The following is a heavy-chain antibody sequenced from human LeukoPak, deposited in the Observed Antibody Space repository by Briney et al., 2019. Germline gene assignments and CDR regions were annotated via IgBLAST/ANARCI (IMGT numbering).Heavy chain of an antibody. V-gene: IGHV4-59*08. D-gene: IGHD3-10*01. Sequence: PSETLSLTCTVSGGSISSYYWSWIRQPPGKGLEWIGYIYYSGSTNYNPSLKSRVTISVDTSKNQFSLKLSSVTAADTAVYYCARHTPYYYGSGSNWFDPWGQGTLVTVSS. CDR1: GGSISSYY. J-gene: IGHJ5*02. CDR3: ARHTPYYYGSGSNWFDP. CDR2: IYYSGST.